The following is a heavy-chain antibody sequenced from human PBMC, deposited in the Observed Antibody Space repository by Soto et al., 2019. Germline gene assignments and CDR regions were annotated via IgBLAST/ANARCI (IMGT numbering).Heavy chain of an antibody. V-gene: IGHV3-30*03. CDR1: GFTFSRYW. CDR2: ISYDGSNT. CDR3: ARGEGITMFLDY. J-gene: IGHJ4*02. D-gene: IGHD3-3*01. Sequence: PGGSLRLSCAAYGFTFSRYWMSWVRQAPGKGLEWVAVISYDGSNTYYADSVKGRFTISRDSSKNTLYMQMNSLRVEDTAVYYCARGEGITMFLDYWGQGALVTVSS.